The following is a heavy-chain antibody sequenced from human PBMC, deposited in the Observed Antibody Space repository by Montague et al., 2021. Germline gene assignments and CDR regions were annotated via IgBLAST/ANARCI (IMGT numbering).Heavy chain of an antibody. CDR3: ARLPYDNSYAMDV. D-gene: IGHD3-9*01. V-gene: IGHV4-61*07. Sequence: STNYNPSLQSRVIISVERSKIQFSLKLNSVTAADTAIYYCARLPYDNSYAMDVWGQGTTVPGSS. J-gene: IGHJ6*02. CDR2: ST.